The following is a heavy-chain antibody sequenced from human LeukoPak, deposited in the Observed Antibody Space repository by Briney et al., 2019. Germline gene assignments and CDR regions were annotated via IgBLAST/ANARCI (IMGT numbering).Heavy chain of an antibody. D-gene: IGHD6-13*01. CDR1: GFTFSSYA. CDR2: ISSNGGST. V-gene: IGHV3-64*04. J-gene: IGHJ4*02. Sequence: GGSLRLSCSASGFTFSSYAMYWVRQAPGKGLEYVSGISSNGGSTYYADSVKGRFTISRDNARNSLFLQMNSLRAEDTAVYYCARARTTGIAAAGTTYYSDYWGQGTLVTVSS. CDR3: ARARTTGIAAAGTTYYSDY.